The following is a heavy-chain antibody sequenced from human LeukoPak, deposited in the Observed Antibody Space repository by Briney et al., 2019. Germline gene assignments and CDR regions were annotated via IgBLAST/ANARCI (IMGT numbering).Heavy chain of an antibody. D-gene: IGHD1-26*01. CDR1: GFTFSSYS. V-gene: IGHV3-23*01. CDR3: AKDSPVATW. CDR2: ITPSGDGT. J-gene: IGHJ4*02. Sequence: SGGSLRLSCAASGFTFSSYSMNWVRQTPGKGLEWVSSITPSGDGTYYAASVKGRFTISRDNSKNTLYLQMDSLRADDTAKYYCAKDSPVATWWGQGTLVTVSS.